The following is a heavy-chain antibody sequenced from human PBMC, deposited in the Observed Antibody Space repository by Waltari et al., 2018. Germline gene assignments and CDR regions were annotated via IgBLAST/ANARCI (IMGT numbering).Heavy chain of an antibody. V-gene: IGHV3-7*03. J-gene: IGHJ4*02. CDR1: EFMFSTYW. D-gene: IGHD3-10*01. Sequence: EVQLVQSGGGLVQPGGSLRLSCEVSEFMFSTYWMTWVRQASGRGVGWVANINYDGREKHYVDSVKGRFSISRDNARNTLYLQMNNLRADDTAVYYCATYRWLGYWGQGTLVTVSS. CDR3: ATYRWLGY. CDR2: INYDGREK.